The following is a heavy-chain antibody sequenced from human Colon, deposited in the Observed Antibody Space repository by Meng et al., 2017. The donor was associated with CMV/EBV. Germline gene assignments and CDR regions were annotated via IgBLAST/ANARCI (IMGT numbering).Heavy chain of an antibody. V-gene: IGHV3-74*01. Sequence: GGSLRLSCVASGLTLTTYWMHWVRQAPGKGLEWVSRINSDGISTSYADSVKGRFAISRDNAKNTLYLQMSSLRAEDTAVYYCARDIGDFTPSTAFDIWGQGTMVTVSS. CDR3: ARDIGDFTPSTAFDI. J-gene: IGHJ3*02. CDR1: GLTLTTYW. CDR2: INSDGIST. D-gene: IGHD1-26*01.